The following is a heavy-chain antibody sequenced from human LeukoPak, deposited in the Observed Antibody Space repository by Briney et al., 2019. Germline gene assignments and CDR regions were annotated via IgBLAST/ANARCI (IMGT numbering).Heavy chain of an antibody. Sequence: GGSLRLSCLVSGFTFSTYVMHWVRQAPGKGLEYVSAISSNGDNTYYADSVKGRFTISRDNSKNTLYLQMSSLRADDTAVYYCVRGTGYWGQGTLVTVSS. V-gene: IGHV3-64D*06. CDR2: ISSNGDNT. J-gene: IGHJ4*02. CDR1: GFTFSTYV. CDR3: VRGTGY.